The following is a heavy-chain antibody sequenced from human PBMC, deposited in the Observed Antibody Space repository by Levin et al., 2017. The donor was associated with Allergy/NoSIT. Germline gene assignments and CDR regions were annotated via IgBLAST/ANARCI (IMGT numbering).Heavy chain of an antibody. Sequence: SQTLSLTCAVYGGSFSGYYWSWIRQPPGKGLEWIGEINHSGSTNYNPSLKSRVTISVDTSKNQFSLKLSSVTAADTAVYYCARWSVRGQNRPSQQLVKGYYYYYMDVWGKGTTVTVSS. V-gene: IGHV4-34*01. J-gene: IGHJ6*03. CDR3: ARWSVRGQNRPSQQLVKGYYYYYMDV. CDR1: GGSFSGYY. D-gene: IGHD6-13*01. CDR2: INHSGST.